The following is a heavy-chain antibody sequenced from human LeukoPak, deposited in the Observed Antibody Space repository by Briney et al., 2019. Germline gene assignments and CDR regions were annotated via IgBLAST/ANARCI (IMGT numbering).Heavy chain of an antibody. CDR1: GFTFSSYA. Sequence: GGSLRLSCAASGFTFSSYAMNWVRQAPGKGLEWVSGISGSGGSTYYADSLKGRFTISRDNSRNTLYLQMNSLRADDTAVYYCAKGAAGGSYYFDYWGQGTLVTVSS. CDR2: ISGSGGST. CDR3: AKGAAGGSYYFDY. V-gene: IGHV3-23*01. D-gene: IGHD1-26*01. J-gene: IGHJ4*02.